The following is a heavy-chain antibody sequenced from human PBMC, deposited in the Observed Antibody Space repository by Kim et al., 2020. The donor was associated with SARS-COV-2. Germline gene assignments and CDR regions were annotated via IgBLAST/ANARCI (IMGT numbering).Heavy chain of an antibody. CDR3: ATGVHYYGSGSYRPLDY. Sequence: ASVKVSCKVSGYTLTELSMHWVRQAPGKGLEWMGGFDPEDGETIYAQKFQGRVTMTEDTSTDTAYMELSSLRSEDTAVYYCATGVHYYGSGSYRPLDYWGQGTLVTVSS. V-gene: IGHV1-24*01. CDR2: FDPEDGET. J-gene: IGHJ4*02. D-gene: IGHD3-10*01. CDR1: GYTLTELS.